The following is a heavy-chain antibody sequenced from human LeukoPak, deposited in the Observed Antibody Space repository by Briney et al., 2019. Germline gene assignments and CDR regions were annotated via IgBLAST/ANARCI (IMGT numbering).Heavy chain of an antibody. J-gene: IGHJ5*02. Sequence: SETLSLTCAVYGGSFSGYYWSWIRQPPGKGLEWIGEINHSGSTNYNPSLKSRVTISVDTSKNQFSLKLSSVTAADTAVYYCAREIRYFDWLLHNWFDPWGQGTPVTVSS. D-gene: IGHD3-9*01. CDR3: AREIRYFDWLLHNWFDP. CDR1: GGSFSGYY. V-gene: IGHV4-34*01. CDR2: INHSGST.